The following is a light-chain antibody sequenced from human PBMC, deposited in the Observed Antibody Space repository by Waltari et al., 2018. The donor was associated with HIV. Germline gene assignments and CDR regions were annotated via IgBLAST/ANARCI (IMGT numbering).Light chain of an antibody. V-gene: IGKV3-15*01. CDR2: GAS. CDR3: QQYNNWRRT. Sequence: EIVMPQSPATLSLSPGERATLSCRASQSVSTNVPWYQQIPGQAPRPLSYGASTSASIIPVRFRGIGSGTEFTLTISSLQSEDFAVYYCQQYNNWRRTFGGGTKVEIK. J-gene: IGKJ4*01. CDR1: QSVSTN.